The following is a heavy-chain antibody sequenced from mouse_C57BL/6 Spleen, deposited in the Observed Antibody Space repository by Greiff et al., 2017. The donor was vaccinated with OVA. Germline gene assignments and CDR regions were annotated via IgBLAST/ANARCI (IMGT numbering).Heavy chain of an antibody. CDR2: IYPGDGDT. CDR1: GYAFSSYW. Sequence: QVQLQQSGAELVKPGASVKISCKASGYAFSSYWMNWVKQRPGKGLEWIGQIYPGDGDTNYNGKFKGKATLTADKSSSTAYMQLSSLTSEDSAVYFCARREASRYFDYWGQGTTLTVSS. J-gene: IGHJ2*01. D-gene: IGHD6-1*01. V-gene: IGHV1-80*01. CDR3: ARREASRYFDY.